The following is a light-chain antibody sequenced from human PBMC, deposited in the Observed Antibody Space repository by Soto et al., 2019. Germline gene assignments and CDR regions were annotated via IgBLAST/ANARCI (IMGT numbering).Light chain of an antibody. J-gene: IGLJ1*01. V-gene: IGLV2-8*01. CDR3: SSYAGSNSYV. Sequence: QSVLTQPPSASGSPGQSVTISCTGTSSDVGGYNYVSWYQQHPGKAPKLTIYEVYKRPSGVPDRFSGSKSGNTASLTVSGLQAEDEADYYCSSYAGSNSYVFGTGTKLTVL. CDR2: EVY. CDR1: SSDVGGYNY.